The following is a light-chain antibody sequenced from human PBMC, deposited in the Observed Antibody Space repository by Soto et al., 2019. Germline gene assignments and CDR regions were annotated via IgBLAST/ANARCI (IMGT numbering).Light chain of an antibody. CDR3: QQYGSSGT. CDR1: QSVSSSY. CDR2: GAS. Sequence: EIVLTQSPGTLSLSPGERATLSCRASQSVSSSYLAWYQQKPGQAPRLLIYGASSRATGNPDRFSGSGSGTDFTRTISRLEPEGFAVYYWQQYGSSGTFGQGTKVEIK. V-gene: IGKV3-20*01. J-gene: IGKJ1*01.